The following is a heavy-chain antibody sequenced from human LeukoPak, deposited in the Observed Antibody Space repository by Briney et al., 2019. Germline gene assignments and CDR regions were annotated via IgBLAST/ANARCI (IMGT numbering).Heavy chain of an antibody. D-gene: IGHD2-2*01. CDR3: ARDFVVVPDLYYYGMDV. CDR2: IYTSGST. CDR1: GGSISSYY. Sequence: SETLSLTCTVSGGSISSYYWSWSRQPAGKGLEWIVRIYTSGSTNYNPSLKSRVTMSVDTSKNQFSLQLSSVTAADPAVYYCARDFVVVPDLYYYGMDVWGQPTTVTVSS. J-gene: IGHJ6*02. V-gene: IGHV4-4*07.